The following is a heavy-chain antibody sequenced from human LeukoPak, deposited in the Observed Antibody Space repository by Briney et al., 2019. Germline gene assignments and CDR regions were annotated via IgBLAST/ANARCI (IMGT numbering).Heavy chain of an antibody. J-gene: IGHJ3*02. CDR3: AKCYYDSSGYYFGAFDI. Sequence: GGSLRLSCAASGFTFNSYAMSWVRQAPGKGLEWVSAISGSGGSTYYADSVKGRFTISRDNSKNTLYLQMNSLRAEDMAVYYCAKCYYDSSGYYFGAFDIWGQGTMVTVSS. V-gene: IGHV3-23*01. CDR2: ISGSGGST. D-gene: IGHD3-22*01. CDR1: GFTFNSYA.